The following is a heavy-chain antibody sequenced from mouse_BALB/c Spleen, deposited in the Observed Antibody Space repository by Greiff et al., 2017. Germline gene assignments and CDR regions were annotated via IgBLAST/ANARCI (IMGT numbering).Heavy chain of an antibody. V-gene: IGHV1-54*01. D-gene: IGHD1-1*01. J-gene: IGHJ3*01. Sequence: VQLVESGAELVRPGTSVKVSCKASGYAFTNYLIEWVKQRPGQGLEWIGVINPGSGGTNYNEKFKGKATLTADKSSSTAYMQLSSLTSDDSAVYFCARTLLRAWFAYWGQGTLVTVSA. CDR2: INPGSGGT. CDR1: GYAFTNYL. CDR3: ARTLLRAWFAY.